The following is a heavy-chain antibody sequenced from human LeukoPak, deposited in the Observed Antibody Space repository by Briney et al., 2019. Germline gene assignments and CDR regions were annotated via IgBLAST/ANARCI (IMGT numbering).Heavy chain of an antibody. V-gene: IGHV3-7*01. Sequence: GGSLRLSCAASGFTFSSYWMSWVRQAPGKGLEWVANIKQDGSEKYYVDSVKGRFTISRDNAKNSLYLQMNSLRAEDTAVYYCARENYGGNIDAFDIWGQGTMVTVSS. CDR3: ARENYGGNIDAFDI. CDR1: GFTFSSYW. J-gene: IGHJ3*02. D-gene: IGHD4-23*01. CDR2: IKQDGSEK.